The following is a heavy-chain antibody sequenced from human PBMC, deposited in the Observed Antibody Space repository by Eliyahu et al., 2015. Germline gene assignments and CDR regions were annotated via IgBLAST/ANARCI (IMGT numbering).Heavy chain of an antibody. CDR3: ARLHNGPDL. J-gene: IGHJ5*02. CDR1: GFPLYXR. CDR2: XSPDGSEK. V-gene: IGHV3-7*01. D-gene: IGHD2-8*01. Sequence: EVQLVXSGGGLVQPGGSLXLXCALGGFPLYXRLIRVRRAAGKGLEWVANXSPDGSEKHYGDSVRGRFTISRVNADNSLFLELDSLSVDDSALYXCARLHNGPDLWGQGTLVTVSS.